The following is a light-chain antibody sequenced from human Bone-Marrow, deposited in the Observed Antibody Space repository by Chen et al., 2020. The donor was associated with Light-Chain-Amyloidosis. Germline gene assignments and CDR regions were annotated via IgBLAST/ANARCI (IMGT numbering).Light chain of an antibody. V-gene: IGLV3-25*03. CDR2: RDT. J-gene: IGLJ2*01. CDR3: QSADSSGTYEVI. Sequence: SYELTQPPSVSMSPGQTARITCSGDDLPTKYAYWYQQKPGQAPVLVIHRDTERPSGISERFSGYSSGTTSTLTSSGVQAEDEAYYHCQSADSSGTYEVIFGGGTKLTVL. CDR1: DLPTKY.